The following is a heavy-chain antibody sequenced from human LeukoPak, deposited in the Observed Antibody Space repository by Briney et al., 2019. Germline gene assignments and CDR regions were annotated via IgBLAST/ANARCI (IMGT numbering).Heavy chain of an antibody. CDR3: ARAISGLRYFDWFYYYMDV. D-gene: IGHD3-9*01. V-gene: IGHV1-69*13. CDR2: IIPIFGTA. Sequence: PVASVKVSCKASGGTFSSYAISWVRQAPGQGLEWMGGIIPIFGTANYAQKFQGRVTITADESTSTAYMELSSLRSEDTAVYYCARAISGLRYFDWFYYYMDVWGKGTTVTVSS. CDR1: GGTFSSYA. J-gene: IGHJ6*03.